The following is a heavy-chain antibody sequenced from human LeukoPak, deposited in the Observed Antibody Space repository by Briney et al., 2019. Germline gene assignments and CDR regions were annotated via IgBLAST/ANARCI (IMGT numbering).Heavy chain of an antibody. CDR3: ASSTHYDSSGYYLDY. D-gene: IGHD3-22*01. J-gene: IGHJ4*02. CDR1: GGSISSGGYS. V-gene: IGHV4-30-2*01. CDR2: IYHSGST. Sequence: PSQTLSLTCAVSGGSISSGGYSWSWIRQPPGKGLEWIGYIYHSGSTYYNPSLKSRVTISVDRSKNQFSLKLSSVTAADTAVYYCASSTHYDSSGYYLDYWGQGTLVTVSS.